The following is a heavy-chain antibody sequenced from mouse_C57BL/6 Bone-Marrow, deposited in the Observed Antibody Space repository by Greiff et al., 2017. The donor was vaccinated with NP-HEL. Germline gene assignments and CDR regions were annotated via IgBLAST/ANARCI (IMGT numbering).Heavy chain of an antibody. Sequence: QVQLQQSGAELMKPGASVKLSCKATGYTFTGYWIEWVKQRPGHGLEWIGEILPGSGSTNYTEKFKGKATFTADKSSNTAYMQLSSLTTEDSAIYYCARLDDYDDDWYFDVWGTGTTVTVSS. J-gene: IGHJ1*03. D-gene: IGHD2-4*01. CDR2: ILPGSGST. V-gene: IGHV1-9*01. CDR3: ARLDDYDDDWYFDV. CDR1: GYTFTGYW.